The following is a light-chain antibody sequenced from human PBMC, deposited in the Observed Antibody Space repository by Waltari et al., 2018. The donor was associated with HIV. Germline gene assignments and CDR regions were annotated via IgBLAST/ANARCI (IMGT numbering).Light chain of an antibody. V-gene: IGLV2-18*01. CDR3: SLYTHTNTFVL. Sequence: QSALTQPPSVSGSPGQSVTISCTGSSNDVGNYNSVSWYQQSPGTAPKLIIYEVTNRPSGVPDRFSGSKSGNTASLTISGLQTEDEADYYCSLYTHTNTFVLFGGGTKLTVL. CDR1: SNDVGNYNS. CDR2: EVT. J-gene: IGLJ2*01.